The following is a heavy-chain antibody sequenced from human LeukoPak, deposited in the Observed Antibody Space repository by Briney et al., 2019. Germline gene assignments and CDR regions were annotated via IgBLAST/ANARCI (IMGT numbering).Heavy chain of an antibody. CDR2: INPVTGDT. V-gene: IGHV1-2*02. J-gene: IGHJ4*02. CDR3: ARMDGGPTSYNWNEPRPVDY. Sequence: ASVKVSCKASGNTFTDYYLYWLRQAPGQGLEWMGWINPVTGDTDYAHKFQGRVTMNRDTSIRTAYMELSRLRSDDTAVYYCARMDGGPTSYNWNEPRPVDYWGQGTLVTASS. D-gene: IGHD1-1*01. CDR1: GNTFTDYY.